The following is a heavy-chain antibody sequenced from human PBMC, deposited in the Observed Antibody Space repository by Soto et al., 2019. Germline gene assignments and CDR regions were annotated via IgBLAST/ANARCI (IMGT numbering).Heavy chain of an antibody. V-gene: IGHV4-34*01. D-gene: IGHD6-6*01. CDR3: ARPASSIAARKHFYYFDY. CDR2: INHSGST. J-gene: IGHJ4*02. Sequence: QVQLQQWGAGLLKPSETLSLTCAVYGGSFSGYYWSWIRQPPGKGLEWIGEINHSGSTNYNPSLKSRVTISVDTSKNQFSLKLSSVTAADTAVYYCARPASSIAARKHFYYFDYWGQGTLVTVSS. CDR1: GGSFSGYY.